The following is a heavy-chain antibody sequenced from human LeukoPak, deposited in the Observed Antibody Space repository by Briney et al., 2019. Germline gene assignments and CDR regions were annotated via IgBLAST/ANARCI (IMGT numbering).Heavy chain of an antibody. V-gene: IGHV5-51*01. D-gene: IGHD2-8*01. Sequence: GESLKISCKGSGYSFTSYWIAWVRQMPGKGLEWMGIIYPGDSDDRYSPSFQGQVNISVDKSISTAYLRWSSLKASDTAMYYCARLHLRVSGITERWFDPWGQGTLVTVSS. CDR1: GYSFTSYW. CDR3: ARLHLRVSGITERWFDP. CDR2: IYPGDSDD. J-gene: IGHJ5*02.